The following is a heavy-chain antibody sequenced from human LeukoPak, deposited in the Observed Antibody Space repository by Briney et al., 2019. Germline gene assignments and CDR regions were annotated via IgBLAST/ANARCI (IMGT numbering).Heavy chain of an antibody. Sequence: SQTLSLTCTVSGGSISSANYYWSWIRQPAGKGLEWIGRIYTSGSTNYNPSLKSRVTISVDTSKNQFSLKLSSVTAADTAVYYCARGVYYYDSSGFGYWGQGTLVTVSS. J-gene: IGHJ4*02. V-gene: IGHV4-61*02. CDR1: GGSISSANYY. D-gene: IGHD3-22*01. CDR2: IYTSGST. CDR3: ARGVYYYDSSGFGY.